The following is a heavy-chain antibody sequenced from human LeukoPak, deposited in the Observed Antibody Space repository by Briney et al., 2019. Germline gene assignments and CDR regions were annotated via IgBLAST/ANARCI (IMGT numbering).Heavy chain of an antibody. CDR3: TRHPFATPFDH. CDR2: IYYSGSI. J-gene: IGHJ4*02. V-gene: IGHV4-39*01. CDR1: GGSISSYY. Sequence: SETLSLTCTVSGGSISSYYWSWIRQPPGKGLEWGGSIYYSGSIYYNPSLKSRVTISVATSKTKSSLKLSSVNAADTAVYYCTRHPFATPFDHWGRGTPVTV.